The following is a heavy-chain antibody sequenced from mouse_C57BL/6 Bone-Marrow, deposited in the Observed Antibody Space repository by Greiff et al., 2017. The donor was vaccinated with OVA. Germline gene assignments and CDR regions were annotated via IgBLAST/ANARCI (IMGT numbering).Heavy chain of an antibody. Sequence: LLESGPELVKPGASVKISCKASGYSFTDYNMNWVKQSNGKSLEWIGVINPNYGTTSYNQKFKGKATLTVDQSSSTAYMQLNSLTSEDSAVYYCALYGSSFYYYAMDYWGQGTSVTVSS. CDR2: INPNYGTT. CDR3: ALYGSSFYYYAMDY. J-gene: IGHJ4*01. V-gene: IGHV1-39*01. CDR1: GYSFTDYN. D-gene: IGHD1-1*01.